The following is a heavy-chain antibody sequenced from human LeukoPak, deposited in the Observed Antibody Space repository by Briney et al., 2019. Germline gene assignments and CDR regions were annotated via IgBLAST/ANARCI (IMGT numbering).Heavy chain of an antibody. CDR2: INYSGNT. CDR1: GGSIRSGSYY. J-gene: IGHJ4*02. V-gene: IGHV4-39*01. Sequence: SETLSLTCTVSGGSIRSGSYYWGWIRQPPGKGLEWIGSINYSGNTHYNPSLKSRVTISVDTSKNQFSLKVSSVTAADTAVYYCASPSISSSTYDFWGQGTLVTVSS. CDR3: ASPSISSSTYDF. D-gene: IGHD6-6*01.